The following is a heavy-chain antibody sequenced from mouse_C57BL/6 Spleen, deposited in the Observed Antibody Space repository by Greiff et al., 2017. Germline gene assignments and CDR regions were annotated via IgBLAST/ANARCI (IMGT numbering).Heavy chain of an antibody. CDR1: GYTFTSYW. V-gene: IGHV1-61*01. CDR2: IYPSDSET. CDR3: ARTHYYGSGAY. Sequence: VQLQQPGAELVRPGSSVKLSCKASGYTFTSYWMDWVKQRPGQGLEWIGNIYPSDSETHYNQKFKDKATLTVDKSSSTAYMQLSSLTSEDSAVYYFARTHYYGSGAYWGQGTLVTVSA. J-gene: IGHJ3*01. D-gene: IGHD1-1*01.